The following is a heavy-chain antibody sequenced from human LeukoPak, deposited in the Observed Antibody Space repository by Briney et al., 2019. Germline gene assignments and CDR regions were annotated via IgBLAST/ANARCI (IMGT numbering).Heavy chain of an antibody. CDR2: IYSGGTA. CDR3: ARSFYDILIGYYQYFDY. D-gene: IGHD3-9*01. Sequence: GGSLRLSCAASGFTVSSNYMSWVRQAPGKGLEWVSVIYSGGTAYYADSVKGRFTISRDNSKNTLYIQMNSLRAEDTAVYYCARSFYDILIGYYQYFDYWGQGTLVTVSS. V-gene: IGHV3-66*01. J-gene: IGHJ4*02. CDR1: GFTVSSNY.